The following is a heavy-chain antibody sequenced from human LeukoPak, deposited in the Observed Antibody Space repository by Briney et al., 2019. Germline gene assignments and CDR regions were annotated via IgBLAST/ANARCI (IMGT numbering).Heavy chain of an antibody. D-gene: IGHD3-10*01. CDR2: IYYSGST. J-gene: IGHJ5*02. V-gene: IGHV4-59*01. CDR1: GGSISSYY. CDR3: ARVGYYGSGSPP. Sequence: PSENLSLTCTVSGGSISSYYWSWIRQPPGNGLEWIGYIYYSGSTNYNPSLKSRVTISVDTSKNQFSLKLSSVTAADTAVYYCARVGYYGSGSPPWGQGTLVTVSS.